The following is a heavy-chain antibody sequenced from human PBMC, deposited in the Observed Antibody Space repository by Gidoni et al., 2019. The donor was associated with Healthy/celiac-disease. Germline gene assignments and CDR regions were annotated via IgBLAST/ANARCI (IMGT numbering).Heavy chain of an antibody. CDR2: MNPNSGNT. D-gene: IGHD3-3*01. CDR3: ARLGYDFWSGVPGWFDP. CDR1: GYTFTSYD. Sequence: QVQLVQSGAEVKKPGASVKVSCKASGYTFTSYDLNWVRQATGQGLEWMGWMNPNSGNTGYAQKFQGRVTMTRNTSISTAYMELSSLRSEDTAVYYCARLGYDFWSGVPGWFDPWGQGTLVTVSS. V-gene: IGHV1-8*01. J-gene: IGHJ5*02.